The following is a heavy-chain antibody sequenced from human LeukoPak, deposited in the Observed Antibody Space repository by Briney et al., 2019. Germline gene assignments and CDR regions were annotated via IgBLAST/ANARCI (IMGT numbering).Heavy chain of an antibody. CDR2: IYHSGST. CDR1: GYSISSGYY. V-gene: IGHV4-38-2*01. Sequence: SETLSLTCDVSGYSISSGYYWGWIRQPPGKGLEWIGSIYHSGSTYYNPSLKSRVTISVDTSKNQFSLKLSSVTAADTAVYYCARQIWTTVTGYIDYWGQGTLVTVSS. J-gene: IGHJ4*02. CDR3: ARQIWTTVTGYIDY. D-gene: IGHD4-17*01.